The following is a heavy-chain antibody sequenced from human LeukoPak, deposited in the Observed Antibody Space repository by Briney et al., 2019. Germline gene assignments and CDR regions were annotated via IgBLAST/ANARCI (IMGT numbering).Heavy chain of an antibody. CDR3: ARGPGSSKAPDPYVEYGMDV. V-gene: IGHV1-2*04. Sequence: ASVKVSCKASGYTFTGYYMHWVRQAPGQGLEWIGWINPNSGGTNYAQKFQGWVTMTRDTSISTAYMELSRLRSDDTAVYYCARGPGSSKAPDPYVEYGMDVWGQGTTVTVSS. D-gene: IGHD3-16*01. J-gene: IGHJ6*02. CDR2: INPNSGGT. CDR1: GYTFTGYY.